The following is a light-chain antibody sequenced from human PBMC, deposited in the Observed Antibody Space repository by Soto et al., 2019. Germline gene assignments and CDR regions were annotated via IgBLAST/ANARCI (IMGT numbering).Light chain of an antibody. CDR1: QSLTSSY. CDR2: GVS. V-gene: IGKV3-20*01. J-gene: IGKJ1*01. Sequence: EIVLTQSPGTLSLSPGETAALSCRASQSLTSSYLAWYQQRPGQAPRLLIYGVSSRATGIPDRFSGSGSGTDFTLTITRLEPEDFAVYYCQHYGNSLWTFGQGTKVDIK. CDR3: QHYGNSLWT.